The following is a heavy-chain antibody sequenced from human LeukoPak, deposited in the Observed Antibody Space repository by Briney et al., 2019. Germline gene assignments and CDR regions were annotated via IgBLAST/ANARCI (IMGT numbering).Heavy chain of an antibody. CDR2: ISVGSGTI. Sequence: GGSLRLSCAASGFTFSSYSMNWIRQAPGKGLEWISYISVGSGTISYADSVKGRFTISRDDAKNSLYLQMSSLRADDTAVYLCVRDHQWAFDYWGQGTLVTVSS. J-gene: IGHJ4*02. V-gene: IGHV3-48*01. CDR3: VRDHQWAFDY. D-gene: IGHD1-26*01. CDR1: GFTFSSYS.